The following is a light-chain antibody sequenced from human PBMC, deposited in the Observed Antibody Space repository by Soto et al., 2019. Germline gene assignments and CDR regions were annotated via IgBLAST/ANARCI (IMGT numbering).Light chain of an antibody. CDR3: SAHGGTNPYV. Sequence: QSVLTQPPSASGSPGQSVAISCTGTASDIGGYTFVSWYQQHPGKAPKLLIYDVNKRPSGVPDRFSGSKSSNTASLTVSGLQAEDEADYYCSAHGGTNPYVFGTGTKVTVL. J-gene: IGLJ1*01. CDR2: DVN. V-gene: IGLV2-8*01. CDR1: ASDIGGYTF.